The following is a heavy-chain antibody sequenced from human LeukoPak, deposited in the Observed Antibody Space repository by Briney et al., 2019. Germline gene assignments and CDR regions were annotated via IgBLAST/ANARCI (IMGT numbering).Heavy chain of an antibody. Sequence: GALRLSCAASGFTFSSYAMSWVRQAPGKGLEWVSAIRGSGDRTHYADSVKGRFTISRDNSKNTLYLQMNSLRAEDTAVYYCVRVGGAFDLWGQGTRVSVSS. CDR2: IRGSGDRT. J-gene: IGHJ3*01. CDR3: VRVGGAFDL. V-gene: IGHV3-23*01. D-gene: IGHD3-16*01. CDR1: GFTFSSYA.